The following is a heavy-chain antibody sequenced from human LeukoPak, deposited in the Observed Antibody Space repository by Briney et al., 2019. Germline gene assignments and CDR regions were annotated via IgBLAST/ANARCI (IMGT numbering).Heavy chain of an antibody. CDR1: GFAFSSYN. CDR2: ISTTSTYI. CDR3: ARAGTCSSTSCDGGIEY. V-gene: IGHV3-21*06. Sequence: GGSLRLSCAASGFAFSSYNMKWVRQAPGKGLEWDSFISTTSTYIYYADSVKGRFTVSRDNSKNLLYLQMDSLRVEDTAVYYCARAGTCSSTSCDGGIEYWGQGTLVTVSS. J-gene: IGHJ4*02. D-gene: IGHD2-2*01.